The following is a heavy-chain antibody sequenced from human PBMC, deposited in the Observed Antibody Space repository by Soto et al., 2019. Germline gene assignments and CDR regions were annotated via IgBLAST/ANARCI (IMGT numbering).Heavy chain of an antibody. Sequence: EVRLVESGGGLVQPGGSLRLSCVTSGFTFSSFWMSWVRQAAGKGLEWVANIKGDGTEKRYVDSVKGRFTISRDNAKNSVYLQMNSLRAEDTALYFCGRDEVRNGVGVWGQGTTVIVSS. V-gene: IGHV3-7*01. CDR1: GFTFSSFW. CDR3: GRDEVRNGVGV. CDR2: IKGDGTEK. J-gene: IGHJ6*02.